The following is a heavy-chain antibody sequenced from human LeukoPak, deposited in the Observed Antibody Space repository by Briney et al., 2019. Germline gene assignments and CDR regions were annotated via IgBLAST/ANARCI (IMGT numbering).Heavy chain of an antibody. D-gene: IGHD6-19*01. V-gene: IGHV1-8*03. CDR1: GYTFTTYD. Sequence: ASVKVSCKASGYTFTTYDINWVRQATGQGLEWMGWMNPNSGYTGYAQKFQGRVTITRDTSISTAYMELSSLRSEDTAVYYCAKVAGSIDYWGQGALVTVSS. CDR3: AKVAGSIDY. CDR2: MNPNSGYT. J-gene: IGHJ4*02.